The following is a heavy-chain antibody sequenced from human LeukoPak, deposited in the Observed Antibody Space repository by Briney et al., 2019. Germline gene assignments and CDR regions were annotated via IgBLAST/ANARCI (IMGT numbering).Heavy chain of an antibody. CDR1: GYTFTSYG. CDR3: ARAKERAIWGSYRPNWFDP. V-gene: IGHV1-18*01. CDR2: ISAYNGNT. Sequence: ASVKVSCKASGYTFTSYGISWVRQAPGQGLEWMGWISAYNGNTNYAQKPQGRVTMTTDTSTSTAYMELRSLRSDDTAVYYCARAKERAIWGSYRPNWFDPWGQGTLVTVSS. D-gene: IGHD3-16*02. J-gene: IGHJ5*02.